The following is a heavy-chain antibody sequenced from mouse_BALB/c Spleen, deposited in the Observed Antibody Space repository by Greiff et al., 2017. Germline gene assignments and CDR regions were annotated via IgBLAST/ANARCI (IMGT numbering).Heavy chain of an antibody. V-gene: IGHV5-12-1*01. CDR3: ARQEYYGYYYAMDY. J-gene: IGHJ4*01. D-gene: IGHD1-2*01. CDR1: GFAFSSYD. CDR2: ISSGGGST. Sequence: EVKVVESGGGLVKPGGSLKLSCAASGFAFSSYDMSWVRQTPEKRLEWVAYISSGGGSTYYPDTVKGRFTISRDNAKNTLYLQMSSLKSEDTAMYYCARQEYYGYYYAMDYWGQGTSVTVSS.